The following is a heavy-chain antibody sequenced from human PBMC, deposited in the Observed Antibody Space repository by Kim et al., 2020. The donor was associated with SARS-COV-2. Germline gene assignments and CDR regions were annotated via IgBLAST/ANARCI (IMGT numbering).Heavy chain of an antibody. CDR2: ISHSGST. J-gene: IGHJ2*01. V-gene: IGHV4-4*02. D-gene: IGHD1-20*01. Sequence: SETLSLTCAVSGDSISSGNWCTWVRQPPGKGLEWIGVISHSGSTNYNSSIKRRATISVNNTDNLSLLRLSSVTAAATVVYFSARTSYNWILGHYW. CDR1: GDSISSGNW. CDR3: ARTSYNWILGHYW.